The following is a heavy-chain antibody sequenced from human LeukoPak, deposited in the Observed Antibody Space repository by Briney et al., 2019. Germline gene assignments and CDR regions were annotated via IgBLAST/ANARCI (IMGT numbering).Heavy chain of an antibody. CDR1: GGSFSNYY. CDR2: IYYSGST. D-gene: IGHD7-27*01. Sequence: KPSETLSLTCGVYGGSFSNYYWSCIRQSPGKGLEWIGSIYYSGSTYYNPSLKSRVTISVDTSKNQFSLKLSSVTAADTAVYYCAREGRKQLGMMEDYWGQGTLVTVSS. J-gene: IGHJ4*02. V-gene: IGHV4-34*01. CDR3: AREGRKQLGMMEDY.